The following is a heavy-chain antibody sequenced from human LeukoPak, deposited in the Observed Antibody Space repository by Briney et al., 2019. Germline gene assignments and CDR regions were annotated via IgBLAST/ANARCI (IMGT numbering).Heavy chain of an antibody. J-gene: IGHJ5*02. CDR1: GFTFSSYS. D-gene: IGHD4-17*01. Sequence: PGGSLRLSCAASGFTFSSYSMNWVPQAPGKGLEWVSSISSSSNYIYYADSVKGRFTISRDNAKNSLYLQMNSLRAEDTAVYYCATMTTVTTNNWFDPWGQGTLVTVSS. CDR3: ATMTTVTTNNWFDP. CDR2: ISSSSNYI. V-gene: IGHV3-21*01.